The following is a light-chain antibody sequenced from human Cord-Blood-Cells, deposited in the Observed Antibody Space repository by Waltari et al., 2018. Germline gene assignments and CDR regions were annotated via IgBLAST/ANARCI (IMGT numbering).Light chain of an antibody. CDR3: QQYGSSPYT. CDR2: GAS. Sequence: EIVLTQSPATRSLSPGKRATLSCRAIQSVSSSYLAWYQQKPGQAPRLLIYGASSRATGIPDRFSGSGSGTDFTLTISRLEPEDFAVYYCQQYGSSPYTFGQGTKLEIK. V-gene: IGKV3-20*01. CDR1: QSVSSSY. J-gene: IGKJ2*01.